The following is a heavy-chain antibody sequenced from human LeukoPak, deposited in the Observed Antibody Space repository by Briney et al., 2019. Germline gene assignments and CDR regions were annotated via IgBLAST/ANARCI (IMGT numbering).Heavy chain of an antibody. CDR1: GGSISNYY. CDR2: IYYSGST. J-gene: IGHJ4*02. V-gene: IGHV4-59*01. Sequence: SETLSLTCTVSGGSISNYYWSWIRQPPGKGLEWIGYIYYSGSTNYNPSLKSRVTISADTSKNQFSLKLSSVTAADTAIYYCARAVFSYCSGGSCPYFDYWGQGTLVTVSS. D-gene: IGHD2-15*01. CDR3: ARAVFSYCSGGSCPYFDY.